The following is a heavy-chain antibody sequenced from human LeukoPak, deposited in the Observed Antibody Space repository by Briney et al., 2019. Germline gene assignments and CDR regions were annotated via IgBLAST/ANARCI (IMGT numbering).Heavy chain of an antibody. J-gene: IGHJ6*03. V-gene: IGHV1-69*05. Sequence: SVKVSCKASGGTFSSYAISWVRQAPGQGLEWMGGVIPIFGTANYAQKFQGRVTITTDESTSTAYMELSSLRSEDTAVYYCARAQYYYYYMDVWGKGTTVTVSS. CDR3: ARAQYYYYYMDV. CDR2: VIPIFGTA. CDR1: GGTFSSYA.